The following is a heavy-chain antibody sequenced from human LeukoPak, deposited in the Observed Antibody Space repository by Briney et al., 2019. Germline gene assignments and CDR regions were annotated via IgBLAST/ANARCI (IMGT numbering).Heavy chain of an antibody. J-gene: IGHJ4*02. CDR1: GYTFTSYY. CDR3: ARVVDTAMANDY. V-gene: IGHV1-46*01. CDR2: INPSGGST. D-gene: IGHD5-18*01. Sequence: ASVNVSCEASGYTFTSYYMHWVRQAPGQGLEWMGIINPSGGSTSYAQEFQGRVTMTRDTSTSTVYMELSSLRSEDTAVYYCARVVDTAMANDYWGQGTLVTVSS.